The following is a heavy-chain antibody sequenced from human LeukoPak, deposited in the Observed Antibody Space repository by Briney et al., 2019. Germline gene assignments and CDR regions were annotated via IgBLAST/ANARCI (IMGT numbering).Heavy chain of an antibody. CDR3: ARPDYDSSGSYYDNWFDP. Sequence: SETLFLTCTVSGGSISSTSWYWGWIRQPPGKGLEWIGSIYYSGSTIYNPSLKSRVTMSVDTSKNQFSLKLSSVTAADTAVYYCARPDYDSSGSYYDNWFDPWGQGTLVTVSS. J-gene: IGHJ5*02. V-gene: IGHV4-39*01. CDR2: IYYSGST. CDR1: GGSISSTSWY. D-gene: IGHD3-22*01.